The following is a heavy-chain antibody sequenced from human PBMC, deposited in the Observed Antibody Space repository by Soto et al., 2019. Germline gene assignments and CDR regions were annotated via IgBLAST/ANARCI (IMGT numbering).Heavy chain of an antibody. D-gene: IGHD2-2*01. CDR3: AREVGCSSTSCYYYYYMDV. CDR2: IIPILGIA. Sequence: QVQLVQSGAEVKKPGSSVKVSCKASGGTFSSYTISWVRQAPGQGLEWMGRIIPILGIANYAQKFQVRVTITADKSTSTAYMELSSLRSEDTAVYYCAREVGCSSTSCYYYYYMDVWGKGTTVTVSS. J-gene: IGHJ6*03. V-gene: IGHV1-69*08. CDR1: GGTFSSYT.